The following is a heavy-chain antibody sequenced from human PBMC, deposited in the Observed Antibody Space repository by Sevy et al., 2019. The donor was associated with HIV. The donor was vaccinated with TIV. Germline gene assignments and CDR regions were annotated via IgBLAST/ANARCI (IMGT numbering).Heavy chain of an antibody. J-gene: IGHJ4*02. D-gene: IGHD4-4*01. CDR3: ARSTTANSHIDY. Sequence: GSLRLSCAASGFTFSDYYMSWIRQAPGKGLEWVSYISSSGSTIYYADSVKGRFTISRDNAKNSLYLQMNSLRAEDTAVYYCARSTTANSHIDYWGQGTLVTVSS. CDR1: GFTFSDYY. CDR2: ISSSGSTI. V-gene: IGHV3-11*01.